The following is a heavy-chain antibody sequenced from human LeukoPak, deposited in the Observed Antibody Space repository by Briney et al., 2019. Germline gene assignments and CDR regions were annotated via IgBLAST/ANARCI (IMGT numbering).Heavy chain of an antibody. Sequence: ASVKVSCKASGYTFTGYFIHWVRQAPGQGLEWMRWINPNSGGTNYAQKFQGRVTMTRDTSITTAYMELSRLRSDDTAVYYCARATSDCSGDTCYSNAFDYWGQGTLVTVSS. J-gene: IGHJ4*02. D-gene: IGHD2-15*01. CDR1: GYTFTGYF. CDR3: ARATSDCSGDTCYSNAFDY. CDR2: INPNSGGT. V-gene: IGHV1-2*02.